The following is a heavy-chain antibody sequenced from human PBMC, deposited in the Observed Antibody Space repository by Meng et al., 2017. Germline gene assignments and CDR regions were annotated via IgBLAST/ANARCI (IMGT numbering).Heavy chain of an antibody. V-gene: IGHV4-34*01. J-gene: IGHJ6*02. D-gene: IGHD3-22*01. Sequence: GSLRRSCAVYGGSFSGYYWSWIRQPPGKGLEWIGENNHSGSTNYNPSLKSRVTISVDTSKNQFSLKLSSVTAADTAVYYCARAPYYYDSSGYYPYYYYYYGMDVWGQGTTVTVSS. CDR3: ARAPYYYDSSGYYPYYYYYYGMDV. CDR2: NNHSGST. CDR1: GGSFSGYY.